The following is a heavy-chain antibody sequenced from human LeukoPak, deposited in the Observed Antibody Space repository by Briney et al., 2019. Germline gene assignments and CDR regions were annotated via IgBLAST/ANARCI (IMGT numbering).Heavy chain of an antibody. D-gene: IGHD1-7*01. CDR1: GYTFTGYY. V-gene: IGHV1-2*02. CDR2: INPNSGGT. CDR3: ARATNWELRGYEFDY. J-gene: IGHJ4*02. Sequence: GASVKVSCKASGYTFTGYYMHWVRQAPGQGLEWMGWINPNSGGTNYAQKFQGRVTMTRDTSISTAYMELSRLRSDDTAVYYCARATNWELRGYEFDYWGQGTLVTVSS.